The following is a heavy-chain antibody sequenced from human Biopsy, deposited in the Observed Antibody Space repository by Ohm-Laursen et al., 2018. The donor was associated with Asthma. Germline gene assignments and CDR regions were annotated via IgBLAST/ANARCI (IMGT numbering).Heavy chain of an antibody. CDR3: AREGITGTTAWFDP. CDR1: GYSFTDYH. Sequence: ASVKVSCKASGYSFTDYHLHWVRQAPGQGLEWMGRITPESGGTTYAQKFQGRVTMTRDRSISTAYMELSRLRSDDTAVYYCAREGITGTTAWFDPWGQGTLVTVSS. CDR2: ITPESGGT. J-gene: IGHJ5*02. D-gene: IGHD1-7*01. V-gene: IGHV1-2*06.